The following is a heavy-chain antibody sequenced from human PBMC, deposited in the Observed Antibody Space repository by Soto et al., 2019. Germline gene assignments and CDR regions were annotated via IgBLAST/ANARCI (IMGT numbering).Heavy chain of an antibody. CDR2: IVVGSGNT. D-gene: IGHD2-21*02. CDR1: GFTFTSSA. V-gene: IGHV1-58*01. Sequence: SVKVSCKASGFTFTSSAVQCVRQARGQRLEWIGWIVVGSGNTNYAQKFQERVTITRDISTSTAYMELSSLRSEDTAVYYCAAVIGSGGNSFYFDYWGQGTLVTVSS. CDR3: AAVIGSGGNSFYFDY. J-gene: IGHJ4*02.